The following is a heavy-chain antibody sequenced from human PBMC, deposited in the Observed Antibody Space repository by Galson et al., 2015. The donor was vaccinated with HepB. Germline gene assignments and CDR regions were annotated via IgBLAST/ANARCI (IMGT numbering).Heavy chain of an antibody. Sequence: SLRLSCAASGFTFSSYGMHWVRQAPGKGLEWVAFIRYDGSNKYYADSVKGRFTISRDNSKNTLYLQMNSLRAEDTAVYYCAKDHPLGLSYYDSSGLPQDWGQGTLVTVSS. CDR3: AKDHPLGLSYYDSSGLPQD. J-gene: IGHJ4*02. CDR1: GFTFSSYG. D-gene: IGHD3-22*01. CDR2: IRYDGSNK. V-gene: IGHV3-30*02.